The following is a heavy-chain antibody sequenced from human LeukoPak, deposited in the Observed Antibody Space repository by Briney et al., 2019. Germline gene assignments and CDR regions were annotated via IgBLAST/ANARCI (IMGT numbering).Heavy chain of an antibody. D-gene: IGHD5-12*01. CDR3: ARSYSGYDYLDY. Sequence: PGESLKISFKGSGXSFLSYWITWVRQMPGKGLEWMGRIDPSDSYTNYSPSFQGHVTISADKSISTAYLQWSSLKASDTAMYYCARSYSGYDYLDYWGQGTLVTVSS. CDR2: IDPSDSYT. V-gene: IGHV5-10-1*01. J-gene: IGHJ4*02. CDR1: GXSFLSYW.